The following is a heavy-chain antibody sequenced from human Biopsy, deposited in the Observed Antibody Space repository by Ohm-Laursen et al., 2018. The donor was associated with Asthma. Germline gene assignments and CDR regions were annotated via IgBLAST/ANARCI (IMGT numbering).Heavy chain of an antibody. Sequence: PSQTLSLPCTVSYGPITSGGYYWTSIRQHPGKGVEWIGFIYYSGTTYYNPSLKSRVTISIDTSNNQYSLKLSSVTAADTAVYYCARAQDCYDSRGYYRSFDYWGQGILVTVSS. V-gene: IGHV4-31*03. D-gene: IGHD3-22*01. CDR2: IYYSGTT. CDR1: YGPITSGGYY. J-gene: IGHJ4*02. CDR3: ARAQDCYDSRGYYRSFDY.